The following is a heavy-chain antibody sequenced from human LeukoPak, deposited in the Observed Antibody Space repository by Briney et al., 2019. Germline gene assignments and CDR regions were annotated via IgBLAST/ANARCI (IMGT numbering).Heavy chain of an antibody. D-gene: IGHD5-24*01. CDR1: GGTFSSYA. CDR3: ARGDPRDGYIPLGY. Sequence: ASVKVSCKASGGTFSSYAINWVRQAPGQGLEWMGGIIPIFGTANYAQKFQGRVTITADESTSTAYMEVSSLRSEDTAVYFCARGDPRDGYIPLGYWGQGTQVTVSS. CDR2: IIPIFGTA. J-gene: IGHJ4*02. V-gene: IGHV1-69*13.